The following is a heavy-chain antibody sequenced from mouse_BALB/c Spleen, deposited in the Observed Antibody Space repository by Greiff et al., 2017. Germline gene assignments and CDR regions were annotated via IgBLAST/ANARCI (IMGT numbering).Heavy chain of an antibody. Sequence: VQLQQSGPELVKPGASVKMSCKASGYTFTSYVMHWVKQKPGQGLEWIGYINPYNDGTKYNEKFKGKATLTSDKSSSTAYMELSSLTSEDSAVYYCARSKGITTVVAPLDYWGQGTTLTVSS. J-gene: IGHJ2*01. CDR2: INPYNDGT. CDR1: GYTFTSYV. D-gene: IGHD1-1*01. CDR3: ARSKGITTVVAPLDY. V-gene: IGHV1-14*01.